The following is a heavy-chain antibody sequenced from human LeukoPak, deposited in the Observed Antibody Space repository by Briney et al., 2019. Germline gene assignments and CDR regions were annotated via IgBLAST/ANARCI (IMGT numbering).Heavy chain of an antibody. Sequence: GSVKVSCKASGYTFTSYGISWVRQAPGQGLEWMGWISAYNGNTNYAQKLQGRVIMTTDTSTSTAYMELRSLRSDDTAVYYCARAPNYYDSSGYYYRLDYWGQGTLVTVSS. CDR2: ISAYNGNT. D-gene: IGHD3-22*01. CDR1: GYTFTSYG. CDR3: ARAPNYYDSSGYYYRLDY. V-gene: IGHV1-18*01. J-gene: IGHJ4*02.